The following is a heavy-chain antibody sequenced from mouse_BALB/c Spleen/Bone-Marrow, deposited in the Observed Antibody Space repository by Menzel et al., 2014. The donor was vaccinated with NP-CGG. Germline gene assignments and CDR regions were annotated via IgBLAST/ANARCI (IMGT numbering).Heavy chain of an antibody. D-gene: IGHD1-2*01. CDR2: IWAGGST. CDR3: ARVFTTATWGFAY. CDR1: GFSLTSYG. J-gene: IGHJ3*01. Sequence: QVQLKESGPGLVAPSQSLSITCTVSGFSLTSYGVHWVRQPPRKGLEWLGAIWAGGSTNYNSALMSRLSITKDNSKSXVSLEMNSLQTDDTAMYYCARVFTTATWGFAYWGQGTLVTVSA. V-gene: IGHV2-9*02.